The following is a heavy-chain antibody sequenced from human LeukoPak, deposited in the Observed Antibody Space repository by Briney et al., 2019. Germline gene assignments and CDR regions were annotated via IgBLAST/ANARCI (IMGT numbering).Heavy chain of an antibody. CDR1: GYTFTGYY. CDR2: INPNSGGT. Sequence: ASVKVSCKASGYTFTGYYMHWVRQAPGQGLEWMGWINPNSGGTNYAQKFQGRVTMTRDTSNSTAYMELSRLRSDDTAVYYCARDERGDSSGYVHWGQGTLVTVSS. V-gene: IGHV1-2*02. D-gene: IGHD3-22*01. J-gene: IGHJ4*02. CDR3: ARDERGDSSGYVH.